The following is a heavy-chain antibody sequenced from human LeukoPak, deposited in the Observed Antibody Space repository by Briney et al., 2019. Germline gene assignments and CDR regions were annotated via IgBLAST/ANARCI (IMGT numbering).Heavy chain of an antibody. CDR2: ISAYNGNT. V-gene: IGHV1-18*01. J-gene: IGHJ6*03. Sequence: ASVKVSCKASGYTFTSYGISWVRQAPGQGLEWMGWISAYNGNTNYAQKLQGRATMTTDTSTSTAYMELRSLRSDDTAVYYCARNYLYCSSTSCYTGINYYYYYMDVWGKGTTVTVSS. CDR3: ARNYLYCSSTSCYTGINYYYYYMDV. CDR1: GYTFTSYG. D-gene: IGHD2-2*02.